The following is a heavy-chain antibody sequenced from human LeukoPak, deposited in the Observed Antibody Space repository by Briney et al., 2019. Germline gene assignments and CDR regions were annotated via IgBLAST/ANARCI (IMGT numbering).Heavy chain of an antibody. CDR3: AKDNWVATRGHYGFDY. Sequence: GGSLRLSCAASGFTFDDYAMHLVRQPPGKGLECVSLISGDGSITYYADSVKGRFTISRDNSKNSLFLQMNSRRTEDTALYYCAKDNWVATRGHYGFDYWGQGTLVTVSS. CDR2: ISGDGSIT. V-gene: IGHV3-43*02. J-gene: IGHJ4*02. D-gene: IGHD5-12*01. CDR1: GFTFDDYA.